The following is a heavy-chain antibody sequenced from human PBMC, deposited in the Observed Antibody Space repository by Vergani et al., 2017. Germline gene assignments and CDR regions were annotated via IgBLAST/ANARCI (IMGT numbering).Heavy chain of an antibody. Sequence: QVQVVQSGAEVKKSGASVKVSCKTSGYTFSNYYMHWVRQAPGQGVEWMGIINPSGGHTNYAQKFQGRVTMTRETSTSTVYMEVSSLRSEDTAIYYWARGGYGILTGYRYWGQGTLVTVSA. J-gene: IGHJ4*02. CDR2: INPSGGHT. D-gene: IGHD3-9*01. V-gene: IGHV1-46*03. CDR1: GYTFSNYY. CDR3: ARGGYGILTGYRY.